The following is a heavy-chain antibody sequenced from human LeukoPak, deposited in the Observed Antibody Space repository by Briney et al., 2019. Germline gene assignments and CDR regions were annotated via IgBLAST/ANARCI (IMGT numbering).Heavy chain of an antibody. CDR1: GLTFSNAW. D-gene: IGHD5-12*01. J-gene: IGHJ4*02. CDR2: IYYSGST. V-gene: IGHV4-59*01. Sequence: NPGGSLRLSCAASGLTFSNAWMSWVRRAPGKGLEWIGYIYYSGSTNYNPSLKSRVTISVDTSKEQFSLKLRSVTAADTAVYYCARVSGYDWESFYDYWGQGTLVTVSS. CDR3: ARVSGYDWESFYDY.